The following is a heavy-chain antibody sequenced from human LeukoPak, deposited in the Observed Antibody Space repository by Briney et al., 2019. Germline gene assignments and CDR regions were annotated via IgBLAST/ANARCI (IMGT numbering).Heavy chain of an antibody. V-gene: IGHV1-18*01. Sequence: ASVKVSCKASGYTFTSYGISWVRQAPGQGLEWMGWISAYNGNTNYAQKLQGRVTMTTDTSTSTAYTELRSLRSDDTAVYYCARDLSYYDSSGYLGDAADYWGQGTLVTVSS. D-gene: IGHD3-22*01. CDR2: ISAYNGNT. CDR3: ARDLSYYDSSGYLGDAADY. CDR1: GYTFTSYG. J-gene: IGHJ4*02.